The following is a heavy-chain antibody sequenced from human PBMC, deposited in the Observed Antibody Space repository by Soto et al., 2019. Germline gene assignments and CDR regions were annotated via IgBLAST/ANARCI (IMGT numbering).Heavy chain of an antibody. V-gene: IGHV3-23*01. J-gene: IGHJ4*02. Sequence: GGSLRLSCAASGFTFSIYAMNWVRQAPGKGLEWVSALSPSDGSTYYADSVKGRFTISRDNSKDTLYLQMSSLRAEDTAMYYCAKAGTHSYFDYWGQGTLVTVSS. CDR2: LSPSDGST. CDR1: GFTFSIYA. CDR3: AKAGTHSYFDY. D-gene: IGHD1-1*01.